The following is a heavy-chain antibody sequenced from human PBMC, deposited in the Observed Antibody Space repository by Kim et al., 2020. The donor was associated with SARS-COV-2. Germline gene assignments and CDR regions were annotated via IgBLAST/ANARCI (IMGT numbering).Heavy chain of an antibody. V-gene: IGHV4-34*01. J-gene: IGHJ1*01. D-gene: IGHD3-10*01. CDR2: INHSGRT. CDR3: ARRLSNTSGWGSPYCDL. CDR1: GGSFSGYY. Sequence: SETLSLTCAVYGGSFSGYYWSWIRQPPGKWLEWIGEINHSGRTNYNPSLKSRVTISVDTSKNQFSLKLTSVTAADAALFFCARRLSNTSGWGSPYCDLWGQGILVTVSS.